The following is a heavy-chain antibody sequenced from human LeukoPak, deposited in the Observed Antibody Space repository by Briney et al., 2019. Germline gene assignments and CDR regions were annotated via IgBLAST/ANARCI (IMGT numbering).Heavy chain of an antibody. Sequence: PGGSLRLSCAASGFTFSSYGMHWVRQAPGKGLEWVAVIWYDGSNKYYADSVKGRFTISRDNSKNTLYLQMTSLRAEDTAVYYCARPTYSGSYYWFDYWGQGTLVTASS. V-gene: IGHV3-33*01. CDR1: GFTFSSYG. D-gene: IGHD1-26*01. CDR3: ARPTYSGSYYWFDY. J-gene: IGHJ4*02. CDR2: IWYDGSNK.